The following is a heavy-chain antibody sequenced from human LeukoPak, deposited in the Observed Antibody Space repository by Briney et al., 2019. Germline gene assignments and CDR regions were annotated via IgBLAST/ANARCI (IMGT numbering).Heavy chain of an antibody. CDR1: GGSFSGYY. Sequence: SETLSLTCAVYGGSFSGYYWSWIRQPPGKGLEWIGAINHSGSTNYNPSLKSRVTISVDTSKNQFSLKLSSVTAADTAVYYCATVVPADYWGQGTLVTVSS. CDR2: INHSGST. V-gene: IGHV4-34*01. CDR3: ATVVPADY. D-gene: IGHD2-2*01. J-gene: IGHJ4*02.